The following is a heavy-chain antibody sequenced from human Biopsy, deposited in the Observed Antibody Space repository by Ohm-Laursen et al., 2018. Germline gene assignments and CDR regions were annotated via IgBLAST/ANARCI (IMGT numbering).Heavy chain of an antibody. J-gene: IGHJ3*02. Sequence: SETLSLTCPVSGGSVSSGSYYWSWIRQPPGKGLEWIGYIYYSGSTNYNPSLKSRVTISVDTSRNQFSLKLSSVTAADTAVYYCAGRPWPNAFDIWAKGQWSPSL. CDR2: IYYSGST. D-gene: IGHD5-12*01. CDR1: GGSVSSGSYY. CDR3: AGRPWPNAFDI. V-gene: IGHV4-61*01.